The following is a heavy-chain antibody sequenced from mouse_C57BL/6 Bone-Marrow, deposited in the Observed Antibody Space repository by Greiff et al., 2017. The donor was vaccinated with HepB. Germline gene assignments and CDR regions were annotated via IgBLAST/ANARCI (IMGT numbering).Heavy chain of an antibody. V-gene: IGHV1-61*01. CDR2: IYPSDSET. J-gene: IGHJ2*01. CDR3: ARRPWEGFDY. D-gene: IGHD4-1*01. Sequence: QVQLQQPGAELVKPGSSVKLSCKASGYTFTSYWMDWVKQRPGQGLEWIGNIYPSDSETHYNQKFKDKATLTVDKSSSTAYMQLSSLTSEDSAVYYCARRPWEGFDYWGQGTTVTVSS. CDR1: GYTFTSYW.